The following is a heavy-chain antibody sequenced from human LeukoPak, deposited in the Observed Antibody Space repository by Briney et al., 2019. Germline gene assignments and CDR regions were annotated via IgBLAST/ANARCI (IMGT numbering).Heavy chain of an antibody. Sequence: PSETLSLTCAVYGGSFSGYYWSWIRQPPGKGLEWIGEINHSGSTNYNPSLKSRVTISVDTSKNQFSLKLSSVTAADTAVYYCARRYSSSFNDYWGQGTLVTVSS. J-gene: IGHJ4*02. V-gene: IGHV4-34*01. CDR1: GGSFSGYY. D-gene: IGHD6-13*01. CDR3: ARRYSSSFNDY. CDR2: INHSGST.